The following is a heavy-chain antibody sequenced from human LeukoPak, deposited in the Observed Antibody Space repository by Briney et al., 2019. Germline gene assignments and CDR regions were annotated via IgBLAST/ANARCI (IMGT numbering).Heavy chain of an antibody. J-gene: IGHJ4*02. CDR2: ISTYIGNT. Sequence: ASVRVSCKASGYTFTNYGISWVRQAPGQGLEWMGWISTYIGNTNYAQKLQGRVTMTTDTSTSTAYMELRSLRSDDTAVYYCARCPNPYYDSSGHEDYWGQGTLVTVSS. D-gene: IGHD3-22*01. CDR3: ARCPNPYYDSSGHEDY. V-gene: IGHV1-18*01. CDR1: GYTFTNYG.